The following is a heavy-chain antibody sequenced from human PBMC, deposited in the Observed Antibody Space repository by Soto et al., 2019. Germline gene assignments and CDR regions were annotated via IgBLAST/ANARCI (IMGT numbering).Heavy chain of an antibody. V-gene: IGHV1-3*01. CDR3: AATPIASSGYDSFDY. CDR1: GYTFTSYA. J-gene: IGHJ4*02. D-gene: IGHD5-12*01. CDR2: INAGNGNT. Sequence: ASVKVSCKASGYTFTSYAMHWVRQAPGQRLEWMGWINAGNGNTKYSQKFQGRVTITRDTSASTAYMELSSLRSEDTAVYYCAATPIASSGYDSFDYWGQGTLVTVSS.